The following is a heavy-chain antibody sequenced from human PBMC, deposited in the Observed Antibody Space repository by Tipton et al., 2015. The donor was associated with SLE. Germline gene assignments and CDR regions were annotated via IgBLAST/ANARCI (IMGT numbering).Heavy chain of an antibody. V-gene: IGHV1-2*06. D-gene: IGHD6-6*01. J-gene: IGHJ4*02. CDR1: GYTFTGYY. CDR2: INPNSGGT. Sequence: QVQLVQSGAEVKKPGASVKVSCKASGYTFTGYYMHWVRQAPGQGLEWMGRINPNSGGTNYAQKFQGRVTMARDTSISTAYMELSRLRSDDTAVYYCARDRDSSSPDLKYYLDYWGQGTLVTVSS. CDR3: ARDRDSSSPDLKYYLDY.